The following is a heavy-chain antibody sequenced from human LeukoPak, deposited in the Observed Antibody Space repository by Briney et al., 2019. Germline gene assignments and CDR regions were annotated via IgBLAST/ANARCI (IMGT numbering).Heavy chain of an antibody. Sequence: PGRSLRLSCAASGFTFSSYAMHWVRQAPGKGLEWVAVISYDGSNKYYADSVKGRFTISRDNSKNTLYLQMNSLRAEDTVVYYCARDTDIVVVVAAHDWGQGTLVTVSS. CDR1: GFTFSSYA. D-gene: IGHD2-15*01. CDR2: ISYDGSNK. CDR3: ARDTDIVVVVAAHD. J-gene: IGHJ4*02. V-gene: IGHV3-30-3*01.